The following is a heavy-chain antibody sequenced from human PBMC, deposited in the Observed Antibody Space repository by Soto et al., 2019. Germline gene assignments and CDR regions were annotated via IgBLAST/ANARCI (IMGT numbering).Heavy chain of an antibody. J-gene: IGHJ6*02. CDR3: AKESEGQQLVRIYYYYYGMDV. D-gene: IGHD6-13*01. CDR1: GFTFSSYG. CDR2: ISYDGSNK. Sequence: SLRLSCAASGFTFSSYGMHWVRQAPGKGLEWVAVISYDGSNKYYADSVKGRFTISRDNSKNTLYLQMNSLRAEDTAVYYCAKESEGQQLVRIYYYYYGMDVWGQGTTVTVSS. V-gene: IGHV3-30*18.